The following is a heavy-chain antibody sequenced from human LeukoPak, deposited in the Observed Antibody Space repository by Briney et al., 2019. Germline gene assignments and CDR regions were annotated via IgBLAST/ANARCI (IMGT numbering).Heavy chain of an antibody. D-gene: IGHD6-13*01. J-gene: IGHJ4*02. CDR3: AANPAAAGNFDY. CDR1: GYIFTSYY. V-gene: IGHV1-46*01. Sequence: ASVKVSCKASGYIFTSYYMHWVRQAPGQGLEWMGIISPSGGSTSYAQKFQGRVTMTRDTSTSTVYMELSSLRSEDTAVYYCAANPAAAGNFDYWGQGTLLTVSS. CDR2: ISPSGGST.